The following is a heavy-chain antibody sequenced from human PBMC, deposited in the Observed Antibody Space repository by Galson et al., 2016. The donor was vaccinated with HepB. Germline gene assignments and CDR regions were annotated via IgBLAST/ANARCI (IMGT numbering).Heavy chain of an antibody. CDR2: INPDETIT. D-gene: IGHD6-13*01. Sequence: SLRLSCAASGFTFTSHWMHWVRRGPGKGLVWVSIINPDETITSYADSVKGRFTISRDNAKNTLYLQMNSLRAEDTAVYYCATDSPHSSSWGSHWGQGTLVTVSS. CDR3: ATDSPHSSSWGSH. V-gene: IGHV3-74*01. CDR1: GFTFTSHW. J-gene: IGHJ4*02.